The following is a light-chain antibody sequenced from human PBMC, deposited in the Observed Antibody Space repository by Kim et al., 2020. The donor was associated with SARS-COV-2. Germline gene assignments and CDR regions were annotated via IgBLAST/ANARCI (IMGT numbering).Light chain of an antibody. CDR2: GAS. V-gene: IGKV3-15*01. CDR3: QQSNNWPYA. J-gene: IGKJ2*01. CDR1: QSFSSN. Sequence: VSPGERSTLPCRASQSFSSNLACSQQKPGQAPRRLIYGASTRATGIPARFSGSGSGTEFTLTISSLQSEDFAVYYCQQSNNWPYAFGQGTKLEI.